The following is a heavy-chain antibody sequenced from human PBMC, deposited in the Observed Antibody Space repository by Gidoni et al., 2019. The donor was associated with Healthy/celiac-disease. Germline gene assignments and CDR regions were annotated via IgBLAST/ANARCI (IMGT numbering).Heavy chain of an antibody. D-gene: IGHD3-10*01. CDR3: ATAGTFGGFDY. CDR1: GYTFTSYY. CDR2: INPSGGST. Sequence: QVQLVQSGAEVKKPGASVKVSCKASGYTFTSYYMHWVRQAPGQGLEWMGIINPSGGSTSYAQKFQGRVTMTRDTSTSTVYKELSSLRSEDTAVYYCATAGTFGGFDYWGQGTLVTVSS. J-gene: IGHJ4*02. V-gene: IGHV1-46*01.